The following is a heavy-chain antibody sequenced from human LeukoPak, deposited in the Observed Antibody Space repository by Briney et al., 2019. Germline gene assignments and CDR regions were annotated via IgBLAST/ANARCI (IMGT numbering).Heavy chain of an antibody. CDR3: ARKGPQLVRFIDY. CDR2: ISSSSSYI. D-gene: IGHD6-13*01. V-gene: IGHV3-21*01. J-gene: IGHJ4*02. Sequence: GGSLRLSCAASGFTFSSYSMNWVRQAPGKGLEWVSSISSSSSYIYYADSVKGRFTISRDNAKNSLYLQMNSPRAEDTAVYYCARKGPQLVRFIDYWGQGTLVTVSS. CDR1: GFTFSSYS.